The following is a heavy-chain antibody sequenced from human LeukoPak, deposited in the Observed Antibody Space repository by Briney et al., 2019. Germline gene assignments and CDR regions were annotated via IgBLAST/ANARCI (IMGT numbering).Heavy chain of an antibody. D-gene: IGHD3-3*01. CDR3: AKEGIITIFGVVPPYFDY. V-gene: IGHV3-23*01. Sequence: GGSLRLSCAASGFTFSSYTMSWVRQAPGKGLEWVSAISGSGGSTYYADSVKGRFTISRDNSKNTLYLQMNSLRAEDTAVYYCAKEGIITIFGVVPPYFDYWGQGTLVTVSS. CDR2: ISGSGGST. CDR1: GFTFSSYT. J-gene: IGHJ4*02.